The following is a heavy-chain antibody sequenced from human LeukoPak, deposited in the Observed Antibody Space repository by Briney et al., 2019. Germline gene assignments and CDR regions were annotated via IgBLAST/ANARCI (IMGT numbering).Heavy chain of an antibody. CDR3: ARARYVNSFYAFDI. J-gene: IGHJ3*02. CDR1: GGSISSYY. D-gene: IGHD3-9*01. CDR2: LSKSGNT. Sequence: PSETLSLTCTVSGGSISSYYWSWLPLPPGRGREWLGYLSKSGNTNFSPPRERRVTLFGGTSKNQFFLQLSSVTAADTAVYYCARARYVNSFYAFDIWGQGTVVIVSS. V-gene: IGHV4-59*01.